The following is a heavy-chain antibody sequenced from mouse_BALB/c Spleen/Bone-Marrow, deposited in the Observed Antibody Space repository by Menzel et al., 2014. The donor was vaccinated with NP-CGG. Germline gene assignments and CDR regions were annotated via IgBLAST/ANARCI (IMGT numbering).Heavy chain of an antibody. CDR2: ILPGSDST. V-gene: IGHV1-9*01. CDR3: ARDSSDYLAWFAY. J-gene: IGHJ3*01. Sequence: LVESGAELMKPGASVKISCKATGYTFSGYWIEWVKQRPGHGLEWIGEILPGSDSTNYNENFKGKATFTADTSSNTAYMQLNSLTSEDSAVYFCARDSSDYLAWFAYWGQGTLVTVSA. CDR1: GYTFSGYW. D-gene: IGHD3-2*01.